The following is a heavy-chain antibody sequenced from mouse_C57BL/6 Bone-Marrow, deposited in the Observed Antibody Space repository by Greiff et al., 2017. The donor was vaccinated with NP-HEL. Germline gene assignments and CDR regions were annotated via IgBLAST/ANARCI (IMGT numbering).Heavy chain of an antibody. J-gene: IGHJ2*01. CDR3: ARLKITTVARGYFDY. D-gene: IGHD1-1*01. CDR2: IDPSDSYT. Sequence: VQLQQPGAELVMPGASVKLSCKASGYTFTSYWMHWVKQRPGQGLEWIGEIDPSDSYTNYNQKFKGKSTLTVDKSSSTAYMQLSSLTSEDSAVYYCARLKITTVARGYFDYWGQGTTLTVSS. CDR1: GYTFTSYW. V-gene: IGHV1-69*01.